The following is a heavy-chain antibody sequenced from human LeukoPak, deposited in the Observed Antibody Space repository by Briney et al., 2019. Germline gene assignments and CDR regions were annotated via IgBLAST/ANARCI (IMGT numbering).Heavy chain of an antibody. J-gene: IGHJ4*02. D-gene: IGHD1-26*01. V-gene: IGHV3-21*01. CDR2: ISSSRSYI. CDR1: GFTFSSYE. Sequence: GGSLRLSCAASGFTFSSYEMNWVRQAPGKGLEWVSSISSSRSYINYADSGKGRFTISRDNAKNSLYLQMNSLRAEYTAVYYCARYYSGDYYSTFDYWGQGTLVTVSS. CDR3: ARYYSGDYYSTFDY.